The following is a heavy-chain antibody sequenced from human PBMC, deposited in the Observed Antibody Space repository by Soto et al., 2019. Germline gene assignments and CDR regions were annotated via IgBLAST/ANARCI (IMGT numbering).Heavy chain of an antibody. CDR3: ARDAPPEDY. CDR1: GYIFTSFV. Sequence: ASVKVSCKASGYIFTSFVITWLRQAPGQGLEWMGWISAYNGNTNYAQKLQGRVTMTTDTSSSTAYMELRSLRSDDTAVYYCARDAPPEDYWGQGTLVTVSS. V-gene: IGHV1-18*01. J-gene: IGHJ4*02. CDR2: ISAYNGNT.